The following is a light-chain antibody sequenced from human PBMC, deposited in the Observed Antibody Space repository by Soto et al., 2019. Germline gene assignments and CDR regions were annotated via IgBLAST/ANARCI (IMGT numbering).Light chain of an antibody. V-gene: IGLV2-23*02. CDR3: CSDAGSNTLV. CDR2: EVS. CDR1: NSDVGSYNL. J-gene: IGLJ2*01. Sequence: QSVLTQPASVSGSPGQSITISCTGTNSDVGSYNLVSWYQQHPGKAPKLMIYEVSKRPSGVSDRFSGSKSANTASLTISGHQAEDEADYYCCSDAGSNTLVFGVGTKLTVL.